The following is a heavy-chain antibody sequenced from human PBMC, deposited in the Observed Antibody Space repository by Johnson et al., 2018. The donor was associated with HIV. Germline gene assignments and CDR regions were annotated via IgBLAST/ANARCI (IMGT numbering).Heavy chain of an antibody. J-gene: IGHJ3*02. D-gene: IGHD3-22*01. V-gene: IGHV3-30*02. Sequence: QVQLVESGGGVVQPGRSLRLSCVGSGFTFSGYAMHWVRQAPGKGLEWVSFIRYDGSNKYYADSVKGRFTISRDNSKNTLYLQMNSQRAEDTAVYYCAKDSFFYDSAFDIWGQGTMVTVSS. CDR2: IRYDGSNK. CDR1: GFTFSGYA. CDR3: AKDSFFYDSAFDI.